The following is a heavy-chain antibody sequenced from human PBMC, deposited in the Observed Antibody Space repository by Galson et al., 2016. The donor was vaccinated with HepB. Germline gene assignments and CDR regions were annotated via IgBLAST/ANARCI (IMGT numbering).Heavy chain of an antibody. CDR3: ARGHQLLWNGLDV. CDR2: ISSSGSTI. D-gene: IGHD3-10*01. J-gene: IGHJ6*02. Sequence: SLRLSCAASGFSFSDSYMNWIRQAPGKGLEWVSYISSSGSTIYYADSVKGRFTISRDNARNSLYLQMNSLRAGDTAVYFCARGHQLLWNGLDVWGQGTTVTVSS. CDR1: GFSFSDSY. V-gene: IGHV3-11*01.